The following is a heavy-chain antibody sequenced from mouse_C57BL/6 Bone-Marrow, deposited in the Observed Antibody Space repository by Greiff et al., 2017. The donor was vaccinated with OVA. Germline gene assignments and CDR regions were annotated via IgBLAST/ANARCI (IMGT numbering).Heavy chain of an antibody. CDR3: ARLGPIIDYYGSSLHWYFDV. Sequence: QVQLQQSGAELARPGASVKLSCKASGYTFTSYGISWVKQRTGQGLEWIGEIYPRSGNTYYNEKFKGKATLTADKSSSTAYMELRSLTSEDSAVYFCARLGPIIDYYGSSLHWYFDVWGTGTTVTGSS. J-gene: IGHJ1*03. CDR2: IYPRSGNT. D-gene: IGHD1-1*01. CDR1: GYTFTSYG. V-gene: IGHV1-81*01.